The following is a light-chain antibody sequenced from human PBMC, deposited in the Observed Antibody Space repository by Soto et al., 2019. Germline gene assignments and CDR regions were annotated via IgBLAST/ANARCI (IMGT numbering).Light chain of an antibody. J-gene: IGLJ2*01. CDR3: LLSYSGAHVV. CDR1: TGAVTSGHY. CDR2: DTS. Sequence: QAVVTQEPSLTVSPGGTVTLTCGSSTGAVTSGHYPYWFQQKPGQAPRTLIYDTSNKHSWTPARFSGSLLGGKAALTLSGXXXXXXAEYYCLLSYSGAHVVFGGGTQLTVL. V-gene: IGLV7-46*01.